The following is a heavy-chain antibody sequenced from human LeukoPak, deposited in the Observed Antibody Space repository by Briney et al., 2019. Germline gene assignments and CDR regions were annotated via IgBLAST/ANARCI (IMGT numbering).Heavy chain of an antibody. J-gene: IGHJ5*02. V-gene: IGHV4-59*10. D-gene: IGHD5-12*01. CDR1: GGSFSGYS. Sequence: SETLSLTCAVYGGSFSGYSWSWIRQPPGKGLEWIGRIYTSGSTNYNPSLKSRVTMSVDTSKNQFSLKLSSVTAADTAVYYCARDLSGYDSRGNWFDPWGQGTLVTVSS. CDR3: ARDLSGYDSRGNWFDP. CDR2: IYTSGST.